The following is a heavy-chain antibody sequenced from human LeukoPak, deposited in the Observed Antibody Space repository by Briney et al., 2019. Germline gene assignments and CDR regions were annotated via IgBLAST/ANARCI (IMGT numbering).Heavy chain of an antibody. CDR3: AKYLNGTRSSDY. CDR2: ITDSGGSI. Sequence: PGGSLRLSCAASGFTFSNYDMSWVRQAPGKGLEWVSAITDSGGSIYYADSVKGRFTISRDNSENTLYLQMHSLRAEDTAVYYCAKYLNGTRSSDYWGQVALVTVSS. D-gene: IGHD1-7*01. CDR1: GFTFSNYD. V-gene: IGHV3-23*01. J-gene: IGHJ4*02.